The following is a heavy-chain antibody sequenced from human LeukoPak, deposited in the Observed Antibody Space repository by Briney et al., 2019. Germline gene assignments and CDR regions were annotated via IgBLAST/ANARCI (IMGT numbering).Heavy chain of an antibody. V-gene: IGHV3-43D*03. J-gene: IGHJ6*03. CDR1: GFTFDDYA. CDR2: ISWDGGST. CDR3: AKDFSRRGVVFRYYYMDV. Sequence: PGGSLRLSCAASGFTFDDYAMHWVRQAPGQGLEWVSLISWDGGSTYYADPVKGRLTTSRDNSKHSLYLHMNSLIPEATALYYCAKDFSRRGVVFRYYYMDVWGQGTTVTVSS. D-gene: IGHD3-3*01.